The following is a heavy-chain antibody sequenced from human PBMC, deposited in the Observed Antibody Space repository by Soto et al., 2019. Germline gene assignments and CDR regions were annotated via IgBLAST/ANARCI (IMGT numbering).Heavy chain of an antibody. D-gene: IGHD4-17*01. Sequence: GGSLRLSCAASGFTFSSYWMSWVRQAPGKGLEWVANIKQDGSEKYYVDSVKGRFTISRDNAKNSLYLQMNSLRAEDTAVYYCARVPRRGDYVPNYFDYWGQGTLVTVSS. V-gene: IGHV3-7*01. CDR1: GFTFSSYW. J-gene: IGHJ4*02. CDR2: IKQDGSEK. CDR3: ARVPRRGDYVPNYFDY.